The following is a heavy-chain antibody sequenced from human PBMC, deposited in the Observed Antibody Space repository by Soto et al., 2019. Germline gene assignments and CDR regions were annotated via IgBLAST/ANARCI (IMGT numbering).Heavy chain of an antibody. V-gene: IGHV4-59*01. Sequence: QVQLQESGPGLVKPSETLSLTCIVTGGSISSYYWSWIRQPPGRGLEWIGYVYYTGSTNYNPSLKSRVTISVDTSKNQFSLKVSSVTAADTAVYYCARSVGTGGNYYFGMDVWGQGTTVTVSS. CDR3: ARSVGTGGNYYFGMDV. CDR1: GGSISSYY. CDR2: VYYTGST. D-gene: IGHD3-10*01. J-gene: IGHJ6*02.